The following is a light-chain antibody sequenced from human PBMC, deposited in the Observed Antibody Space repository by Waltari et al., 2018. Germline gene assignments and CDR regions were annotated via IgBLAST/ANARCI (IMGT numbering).Light chain of an antibody. Sequence: KVLTQSPATLSVSPGEEVTLSCRASEKIADNLAWYQQRPGQAPRLLIYDASTRASDIPARFSGSGSGTEFTLTISSLQPEDIAVYYCQQYNDKYSFGQGTKLGI. CDR2: DAS. CDR3: QQYNDKYS. CDR1: EKIADN. V-gene: IGKV3-15*01. J-gene: IGKJ2*03.